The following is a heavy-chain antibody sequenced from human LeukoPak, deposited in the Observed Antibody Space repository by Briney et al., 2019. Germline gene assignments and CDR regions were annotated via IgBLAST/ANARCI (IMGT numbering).Heavy chain of an antibody. J-gene: IGHJ4*02. CDR1: GFTFSNYG. CDR2: IWYDGSNK. Sequence: SGGSLRLSCAASGFTFSNYGMHWVRQAPGKGLEWVAVIWYDGSNKYYADSVKGRFTISRDNSNKTLYLQMNSLRAEDTAVYYCARSTSGRAYPFGYGGQGTLVTVSS. V-gene: IGHV3-33*01. CDR3: ARSTSGRAYPFGY. D-gene: IGHD2-2*01.